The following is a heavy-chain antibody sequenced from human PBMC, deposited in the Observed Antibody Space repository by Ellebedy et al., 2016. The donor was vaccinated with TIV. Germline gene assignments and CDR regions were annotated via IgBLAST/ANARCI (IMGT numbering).Heavy chain of an antibody. CDR3: ARGYYDDNGNYVPGE. Sequence: MPGGSLSLSCSVSGGSVSANNFYWGWIRQPPGKGLEWIGTINYSGTTYYNPSLKSRGSISVDTSNNQFSLNLSSVTAADTSVYYCARGYYDDNGNYVPGEWGPGTLGAVSS. J-gene: IGHJ4*02. D-gene: IGHD3-22*01. CDR1: GGSVSANNFY. V-gene: IGHV4-39*07. CDR2: INYSGTT.